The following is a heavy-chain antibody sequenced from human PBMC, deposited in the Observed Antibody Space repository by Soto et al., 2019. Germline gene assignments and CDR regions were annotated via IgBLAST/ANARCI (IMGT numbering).Heavy chain of an antibody. V-gene: IGHV1-69*08. CDR1: GGPFSSHT. CDR3: ARPDFGEYWYFDL. D-gene: IGHD4-17*01. J-gene: IGHJ2*01. CDR2: IIPALGTT. Sequence: QDQLVQSGAEVKKPGSSVKVSCKAFGGPFSSHTLSWVRQAPGQGLEWMGRIIPALGTTTYAQKFQGRVTITADESVTTVYMELNSLRTEDTAVYYCARPDFGEYWYFDLWGRGTLVTVSS.